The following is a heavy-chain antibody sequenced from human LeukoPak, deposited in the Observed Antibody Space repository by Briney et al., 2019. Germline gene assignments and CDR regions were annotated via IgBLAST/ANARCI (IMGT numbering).Heavy chain of an antibody. CDR3: VRVVTTGSGWYHFDT. D-gene: IGHD6-13*01. Sequence: QTGGSLRLSCAGAGFSIIDHHMDWVRQAPGEGLEWIGRSATTKPNSCTTQYASCVRGRFTISRDDSQNSLYLLLNSLQPEDTAVYFCVRVVTTGSGWYHFDTWGLGTLVTVSS. CDR1: GFSIIDHH. J-gene: IGHJ4*02. CDR2: SATTKPNSCTT. V-gene: IGHV3-72*01.